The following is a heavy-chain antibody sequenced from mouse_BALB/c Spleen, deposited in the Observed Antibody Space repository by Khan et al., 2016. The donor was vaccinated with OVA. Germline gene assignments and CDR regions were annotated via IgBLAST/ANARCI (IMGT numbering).Heavy chain of an antibody. D-gene: IGHD1-2*01. CDR3: AGEPPIHCVGYRTFDY. Sequence: VQLVESGPGLVAPSQSLSITCTVSGFSLISYGVHWVRQPPGKGLEWLGVIWAGGNTNYNSALMSRLNISKDNSKSQVFLKMNSLQTDDTAMYFCAGEPPIHCVGYRTFDYWGQGTSVTVSS. CDR1: GFSLISYG. J-gene: IGHJ4*01. V-gene: IGHV2-9*02. CDR2: IWAGGNT.